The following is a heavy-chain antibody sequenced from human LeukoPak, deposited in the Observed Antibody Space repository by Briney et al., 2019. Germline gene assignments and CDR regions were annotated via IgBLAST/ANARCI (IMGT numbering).Heavy chain of an antibody. CDR2: LNHSGST. J-gene: IGHJ4*02. Sequence: TSETLSLTCAVYGGSLSGYSWSWIRQPPGKGLEWIGELNHSGSTNYNSSLKSRVTISVDTSKNQFSLKLSSVTAADSAFYYCARVPGRPAAVFDYWGQGTLVTVSS. CDR1: GGSLSGYS. D-gene: IGHD2-2*01. CDR3: ARVPGRPAAVFDY. V-gene: IGHV4-34*01.